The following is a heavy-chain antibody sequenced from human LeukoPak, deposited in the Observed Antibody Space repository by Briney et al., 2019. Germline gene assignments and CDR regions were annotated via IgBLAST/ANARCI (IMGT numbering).Heavy chain of an antibody. D-gene: IGHD6-13*01. CDR2: ISSSGSTI. V-gene: IGHV3-11*01. CDR3: ARYTPHSSSWYQKRYYYYYMDV. CDR1: GFTFSDYY. J-gene: IGHJ6*03. Sequence: PGGSLRLSCAASGFTFSDYYMSWIRQAPGKGLEWVSYISSSGSTIYYADSVKGRFTISRDNAKNSLYLQMNSLRAEDTAMYYCARYTPHSSSWYQKRYYYYYMDVWGKGTTVTVSS.